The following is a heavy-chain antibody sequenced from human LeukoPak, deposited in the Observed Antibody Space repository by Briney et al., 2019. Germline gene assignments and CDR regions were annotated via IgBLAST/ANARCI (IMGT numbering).Heavy chain of an antibody. CDR1: GGSISSYY. D-gene: IGHD6-13*01. J-gene: IGHJ4*02. CDR3: ARGLMMAVAGRGEFHY. V-gene: IGHV4-59*01. Sequence: SGTPSLTCAVSGGSISSYYWSWIRQPPGKGLEWIGYIYYSGSTNYNPSLKSRVTISVDTSKNQFSLKLSSVTAADTAVYYCARGLMMAVAGRGEFHYWGQGTLVTVSS. CDR2: IYYSGST.